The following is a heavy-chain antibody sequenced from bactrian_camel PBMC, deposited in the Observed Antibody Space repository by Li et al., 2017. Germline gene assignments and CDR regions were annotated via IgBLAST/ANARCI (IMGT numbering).Heavy chain of an antibody. CDR1: GLPFSKYH. V-gene: IGHV3-2*01. J-gene: IGHJ4*01. CDR2: IWSVGSNT. CDR3: AAYIDNY. Sequence: HVQLVESGGGLVQPGGSLRLSCAAVGLPFSKYHMSWVRQAPGKGLEWVSTIWSVGSNTHYADSVKGRFSIAKDDSKNTMYLQMNDLKSDDTAVYYCAAYIDNYWGQGTQVTVS. D-gene: IGHD1*01.